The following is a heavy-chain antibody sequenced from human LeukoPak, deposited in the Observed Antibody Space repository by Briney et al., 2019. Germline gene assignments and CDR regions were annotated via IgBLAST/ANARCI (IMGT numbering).Heavy chain of an antibody. CDR1: GDSISNHIYY. Sequence: SETLSLTCAVSGDSISNHIYYWDWIRQTPGKGLEWIGAVYNTGNAYYNPSLKSRVTISVDTSDNRFSLHLSSVNAADTAIYYCARLRALSGHRGAFDIWGQGTLVTVSS. V-gene: IGHV4-39*01. CDR2: VYNTGNA. J-gene: IGHJ3*02. CDR3: ARLRALSGHRGAFDI. D-gene: IGHD5/OR15-5a*01.